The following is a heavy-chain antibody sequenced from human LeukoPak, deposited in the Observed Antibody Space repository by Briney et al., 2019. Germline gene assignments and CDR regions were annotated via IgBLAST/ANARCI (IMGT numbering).Heavy chain of an antibody. CDR3: ARVFSIAAAGTGY. D-gene: IGHD6-13*01. CDR1: GYTFTGYF. Sequence: ASVKVSCKASGYTFTGYFMYWVRQAPGQGLEWMGWINPNSGATNYAQKFQGRVTMTRDTSISTAYMELSRLRSDDTAVYYCARVFSIAAAGTGYWGQGTLVTVSS. CDR2: INPNSGAT. J-gene: IGHJ4*02. V-gene: IGHV1-2*02.